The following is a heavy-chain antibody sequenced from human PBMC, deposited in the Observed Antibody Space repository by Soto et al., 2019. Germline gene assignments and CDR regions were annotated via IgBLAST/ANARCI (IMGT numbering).Heavy chain of an antibody. Sequence: QVQLQESGPRLVKPSHTLSLTCTVSGGSISSGDYYWSWIRQPPGKALEWIGYMYYSGSTYYNPSLKSRVTISVDTSNAQFSLNLSSVTPADTAVYYCAREVPAESHFFDYWGHGTLVTVAS. CDR2: MYYSGST. CDR3: AREVPAESHFFDY. D-gene: IGHD2-2*01. V-gene: IGHV4-30-4*01. J-gene: IGHJ4*01. CDR1: GGSISSGDYY.